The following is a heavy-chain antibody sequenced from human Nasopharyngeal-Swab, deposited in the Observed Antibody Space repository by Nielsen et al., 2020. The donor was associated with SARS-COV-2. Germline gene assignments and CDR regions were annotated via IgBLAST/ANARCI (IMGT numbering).Heavy chain of an antibody. CDR1: GGSFSGYY. CDR3: AREYCSGGSCYSPVGRKRNWFDP. Sequence: SETLSLTCGVYGGSFSGYYWSWIRQPPGKGLEWIGKINRSGSTNYKPSLKSRVTISVDTSKNQFSLKLSSVTAADTAVYYCAREYCSGGSCYSPVGRKRNWFDPWGQGTLVAVSS. CDR2: INRSGST. D-gene: IGHD2-15*01. V-gene: IGHV4-34*01. J-gene: IGHJ5*02.